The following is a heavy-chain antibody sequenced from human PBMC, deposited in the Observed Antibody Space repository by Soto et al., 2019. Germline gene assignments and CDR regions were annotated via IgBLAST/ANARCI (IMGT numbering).Heavy chain of an antibody. J-gene: IGHJ4*02. CDR3: ARDIAYCGGDCYPIDY. CDR1: GYTFTSNG. D-gene: IGHD2-21*02. V-gene: IGHV1-18*01. CDR2: ISAYNGNT. Sequence: QVQLVQSGAEVKKPGASVNVSCKASGYTFTSNGLSRVRQAPGQGLEWMGWISAYNGNTNYAQKLQGRATMTTDTSTSTADMELRSMRSDDTAVYYCARDIAYCGGDCYPIDYWGQGTLVTDSS.